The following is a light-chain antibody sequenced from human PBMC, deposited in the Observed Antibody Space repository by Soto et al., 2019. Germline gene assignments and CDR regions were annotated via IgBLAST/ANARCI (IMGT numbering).Light chain of an antibody. CDR2: GAS. J-gene: IGKJ2*01. CDR1: QSVSSN. CDR3: QQYNNWPPMYT. V-gene: IGKV3-15*01. Sequence: EIVMTQSPATLSVSPGERATLSCRASQSVSSNLAWYQQKPGQAPRLLIYGASTRATGIPARFGGSGSGTEFTLTISSLQSVDFAVYYCQQYNNWPPMYTFGQGTKLEIK.